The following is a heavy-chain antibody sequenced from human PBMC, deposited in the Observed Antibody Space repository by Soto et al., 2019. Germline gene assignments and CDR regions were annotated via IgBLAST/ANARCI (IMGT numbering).Heavy chain of an antibody. CDR2: IYHSGTT. J-gene: IGHJ4*02. D-gene: IGHD6-19*01. CDR1: GGSITTNW. Sequence: QVHLQESGPGLVKPSGTLSLTCAVSGGSITTNWWSWVRQPPGKGLEWIGEIYHSGTTNYNPSLRGRVTISVDKSNHQFSLNLNSVTAADSAIYYCARYIAVPRTRGFDYWGQGNLVTVSS. CDR3: ARYIAVPRTRGFDY. V-gene: IGHV4-4*02.